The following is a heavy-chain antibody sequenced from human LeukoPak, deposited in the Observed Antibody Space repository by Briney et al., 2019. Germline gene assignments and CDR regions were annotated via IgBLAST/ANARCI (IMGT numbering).Heavy chain of an antibody. CDR2: INHSGST. Sequence: PSETLSLTCAVYGGSFSGYYWSWIRQPPGEGLEWIGEINHSGSTNYNPSLKSRVTISADTSKNQFSLKLSSVTAADTAVYYCARADDCSGGSCWFDPWGQGTLATVSS. CDR3: ARADDCSGGSCWFDP. J-gene: IGHJ5*02. V-gene: IGHV4-34*01. D-gene: IGHD2-15*01. CDR1: GGSFSGYY.